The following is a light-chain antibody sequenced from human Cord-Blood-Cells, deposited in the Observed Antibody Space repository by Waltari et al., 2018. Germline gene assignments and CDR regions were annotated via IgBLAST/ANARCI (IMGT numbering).Light chain of an antibody. CDR1: SSHVGGSHY. CDR2: DVS. J-gene: IGLJ1*01. V-gene: IGLV2-11*01. CDR3: CSYAGSYTYV. Sequence: QSALTQPRPVSGSPAQSVTIPCTGTSSHVGGSHYVTWYQQHPGKAPKLMIYDVSKRPSGVPDRFSGSKSGNTASLTISGLQAEDEADYYCCSYAGSYTYVFGTGTKVTVL.